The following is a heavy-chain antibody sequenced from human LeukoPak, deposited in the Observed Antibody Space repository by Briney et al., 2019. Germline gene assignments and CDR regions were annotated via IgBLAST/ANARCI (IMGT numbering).Heavy chain of an antibody. D-gene: IGHD2/OR15-2a*01. V-gene: IGHV4-59*01. Sequence: AETLSLTCTVSGVSISSYYWSWIRQPPGKGLEWIGYIYYSGSTNYNPSLKSRVTISVDTSKNQFSLKLSSVTAADTAVYYCARELYAAFDYWGQGTLVTVSS. J-gene: IGHJ4*02. CDR3: ARELYAAFDY. CDR2: IYYSGST. CDR1: GVSISSYY.